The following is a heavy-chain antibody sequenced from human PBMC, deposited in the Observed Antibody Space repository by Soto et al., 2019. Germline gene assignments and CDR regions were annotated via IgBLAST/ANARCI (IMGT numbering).Heavy chain of an antibody. V-gene: IGHV3-30-3*01. CDR3: ARDPLLIRGRFDY. CDR2: ISYDGSNK. Sequence: QVQLVESGGGVVQPGRSLRLSCAASGFTFSSYAMHWVRQAPGKGLEWVAVISYDGSNKYYADSVKGRFTISRDNSKNTLYLQMNSLRAEDTAVYYCARDPLLIRGRFDYWGQGTLVTVSS. J-gene: IGHJ4*02. CDR1: GFTFSSYA. D-gene: IGHD3-10*01.